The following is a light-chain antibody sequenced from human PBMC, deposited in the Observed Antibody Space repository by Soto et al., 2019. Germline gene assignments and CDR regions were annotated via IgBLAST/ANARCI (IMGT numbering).Light chain of an antibody. CDR1: SRDVGGYNY. CDR2: EVN. Sequence: QSALTQPPSASGSPGQSVTIPCTGTSRDVGGYNYVSWYQQRPGKAPKLMIYEVNKRPSGVPDRFSGSNSGNTAPLTVSGLQTEDEADYYCTSYAGSNTMVFGGGTKVTVL. CDR3: TSYAGSNTMV. J-gene: IGLJ2*01. V-gene: IGLV2-8*01.